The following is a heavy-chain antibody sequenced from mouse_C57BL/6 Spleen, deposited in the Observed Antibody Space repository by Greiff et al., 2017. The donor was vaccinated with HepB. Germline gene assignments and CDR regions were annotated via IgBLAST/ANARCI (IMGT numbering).Heavy chain of an antibody. CDR3: AKSLYGSSYGYFDV. Sequence: EVQLQQSGPELVKPGASVKIPCKASGYTFTDYNMDWVKQSHGKSLEWIGDINPNNGGTIYNQKFKGKATLTVDKSSSTAYMELRSLTSEDTAVYYCAKSLYGSSYGYFDVWGTGTTVTVSS. V-gene: IGHV1-18*01. CDR2: INPNNGGT. CDR1: GYTFTDYN. J-gene: IGHJ1*03. D-gene: IGHD1-1*01.